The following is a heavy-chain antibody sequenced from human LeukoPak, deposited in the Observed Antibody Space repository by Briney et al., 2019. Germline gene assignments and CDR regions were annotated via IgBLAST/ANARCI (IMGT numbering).Heavy chain of an antibody. V-gene: IGHV3-7*01. D-gene: IGHD1-26*01. Sequence: GGSLRLSCAASGFTFSSYWMSWVRQAPGKGLEWVANIKQDGSEKYYVDSVKGRFTISRDNSRNALYLQMNSLRVEDTAVYYCARPSFTSGSYFDYWGQGTLVTVSS. CDR1: GFTFSSYW. CDR2: IKQDGSEK. CDR3: ARPSFTSGSYFDY. J-gene: IGHJ4*02.